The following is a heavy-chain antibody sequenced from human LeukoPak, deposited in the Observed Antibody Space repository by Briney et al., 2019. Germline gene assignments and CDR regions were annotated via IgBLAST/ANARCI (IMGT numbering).Heavy chain of an antibody. J-gene: IGHJ4*02. D-gene: IGHD2-15*01. Sequence: GASVKVSCKASGYTFTSYGISWVRQAPGQGLEWMGWISAYNGNTNYAQKLQGRVTMTTDTSTSTAYMELRSLRSDDTAVYYCARDRPLGYCSGGSCYPIDYWGQGTLVTVSS. V-gene: IGHV1-18*01. CDR2: ISAYNGNT. CDR1: GYTFTSYG. CDR3: ARDRPLGYCSGGSCYPIDY.